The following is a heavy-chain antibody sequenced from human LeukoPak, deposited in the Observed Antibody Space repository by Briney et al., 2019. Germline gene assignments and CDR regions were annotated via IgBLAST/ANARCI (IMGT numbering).Heavy chain of an antibody. CDR2: IYSGGST. CDR3: ARVDIVPYYYGMDV. Sequence: PGGSLRLSCAASGFTVSSNYMSWVRQAPGKGLEWVSVIYSGGSTYYADSVKGRFTISRDNSKNTLYLQMNSLRAEDTAVYYCARVDIVPYYYGMDVWGQGTLVTVSS. V-gene: IGHV3-66*02. J-gene: IGHJ6*02. D-gene: IGHD2-2*03. CDR1: GFTVSSNY.